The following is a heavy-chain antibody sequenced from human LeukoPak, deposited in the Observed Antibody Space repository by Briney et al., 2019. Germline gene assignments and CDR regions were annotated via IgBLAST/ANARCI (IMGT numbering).Heavy chain of an antibody. CDR2: ISSSGTSI. D-gene: IGHD2-15*01. Sequence: GGSLRLSCAASGFTFSSYSLNWVGQAPRKGLEWVSIISSSGTSIYYADSVKGRLTISRDNAKNSLYLQMNSLRDEDTAVYYCARGRFTCSGGSCYSWYFDLWGRGTLVTVSS. V-gene: IGHV3-48*02. CDR3: ARGRFTCSGGSCYSWYFDL. J-gene: IGHJ2*01. CDR1: GFTFSSYS.